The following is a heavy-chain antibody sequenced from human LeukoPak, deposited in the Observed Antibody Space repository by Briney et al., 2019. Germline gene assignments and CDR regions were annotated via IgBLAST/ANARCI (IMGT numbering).Heavy chain of an antibody. CDR1: GYSFTSFW. Sequence: RGESLKISCKGSGYSFTSFWIGWVRQMPGKGLEWMGIAYPPDSDTRYSPSSKGQVTISADKSITTAYLQWSSLKASDTATYYCARKYCSRTTCYMAFDIWGQGTMVTVSS. V-gene: IGHV5-51*01. D-gene: IGHD2-2*02. CDR2: AYPPDSDT. CDR3: ARKYCSRTTCYMAFDI. J-gene: IGHJ3*02.